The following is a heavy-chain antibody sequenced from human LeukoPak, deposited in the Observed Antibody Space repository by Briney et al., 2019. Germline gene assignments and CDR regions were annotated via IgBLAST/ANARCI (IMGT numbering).Heavy chain of an antibody. D-gene: IGHD6-13*01. CDR3: ARGVIAAGGNDFDY. CDR2: IYSSGST. V-gene: IGHV4-39*07. Sequence: SETLSLTCTVSGGSISSSSYYWGWIRQPPGKGLEWIGGIYSSGSTYYNPSLKSRVTISVDTSKNQLSLKVISVTAADTAVYYCARGVIAAGGNDFDYWGQGTLVTVSS. CDR1: GGSISSSSYY. J-gene: IGHJ4*02.